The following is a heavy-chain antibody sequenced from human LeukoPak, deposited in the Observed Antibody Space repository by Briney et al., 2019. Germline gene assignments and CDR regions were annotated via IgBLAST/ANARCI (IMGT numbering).Heavy chain of an antibody. V-gene: IGHV3-21*01. D-gene: IGHD4-17*01. Sequence: GGSLRLSCAASGFTFSSYSMNWVRQAPGKGLEWVSSISSSSSYIYYADSVKGRFTISRDNAKNSLYLQMNSLRAEDTAVYYCARAKTTVTSYYFDYRGQGTLVTVSS. J-gene: IGHJ4*02. CDR2: ISSSSSYI. CDR3: ARAKTTVTSYYFDY. CDR1: GFTFSSYS.